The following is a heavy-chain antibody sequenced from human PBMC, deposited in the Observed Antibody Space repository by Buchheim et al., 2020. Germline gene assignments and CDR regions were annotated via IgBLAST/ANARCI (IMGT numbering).Heavy chain of an antibody. CDR3: VRRATVTYYGMDV. D-gene: IGHD4-11*01. CDR2: ISYNGASM. V-gene: IGHV3-48*03. J-gene: IGHJ6*02. Sequence: EVQLVESGGGLVQSGGSLRLSCAVSGFTFSSYEMNWVRQAPGKGLEWVSHISYNGASMYYADSVKGRFTMSSDNAKNSLYLQMDSLKAEDTAVYYCVRRATVTYYGMDVWGQGTT. CDR1: GFTFSSYE.